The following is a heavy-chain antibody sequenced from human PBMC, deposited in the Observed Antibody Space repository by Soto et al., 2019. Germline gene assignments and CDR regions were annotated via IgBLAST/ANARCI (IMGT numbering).Heavy chain of an antibody. CDR3: VRDRYSSSGWFDP. CDR1: GSISTYY. V-gene: IGHV4-59*12. D-gene: IGHD3-10*01. CDR2: ISYSGTT. Sequence: SETLSLTCNVSGSISTYYLMWIRQPPGKGLEWIGYISYSGTTNYSPSLENRVTISIDTSKKQFSLQLKSVTPEDTAVYYCVRDRYSSSGWFDPWGQGTPVTVSS. J-gene: IGHJ5*02.